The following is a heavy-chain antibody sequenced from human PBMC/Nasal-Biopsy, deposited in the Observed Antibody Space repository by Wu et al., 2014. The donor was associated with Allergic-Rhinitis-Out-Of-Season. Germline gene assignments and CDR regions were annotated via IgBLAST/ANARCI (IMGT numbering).Heavy chain of an antibody. J-gene: IGHJ6*03. D-gene: IGHD1-26*01. CDR3: AKGRGGSYYYYMDV. V-gene: IGHV3-23*01. CDR1: GFTFSSYA. Sequence: LRLSCAASGFTFSSYAMSWSPGSREGLEWVSAISGSGGTTYYAGSVKGRFTISRDNSNSTLYLQMNSLRAEDTALYYCAKGRGGSYYYYMDVWGKGPRSPSP. CDR2: ISGSGGTT.